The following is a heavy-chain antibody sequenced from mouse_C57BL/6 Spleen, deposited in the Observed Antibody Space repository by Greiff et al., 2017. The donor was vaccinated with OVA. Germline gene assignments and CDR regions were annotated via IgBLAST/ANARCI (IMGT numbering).Heavy chain of an antibody. CDR2: IHPNSGST. V-gene: IGHV1-64*01. D-gene: IGHD1-2*01. CDR3: ARSETTAPFAY. Sequence: QVQLQQSGAELVKPGASVKLSCKASGYTFTSYWMHWVKQRPGQGLEWIGMIHPNSGSTNYNEKFKSKATLTVDKSSSTAYMQLSSLTSEDSAVYYCARSETTAPFAYWGQGTLVTVSA. CDR1: GYTFTSYW. J-gene: IGHJ3*01.